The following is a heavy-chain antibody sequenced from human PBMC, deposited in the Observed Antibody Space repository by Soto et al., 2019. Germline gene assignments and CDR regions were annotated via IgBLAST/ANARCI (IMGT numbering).Heavy chain of an antibody. V-gene: IGHV3-23*01. CDR2: ISYGGGTT. CDR3: AKAYYDSSGYHSYFDY. J-gene: IGHJ4*02. D-gene: IGHD3-22*01. Sequence: PGGSLRLSCAASEFTFSNYAMSWVRQAPGKGLKWVSAISYGGGTTYYADSVKGRFTISRDNSKNTLYLQMNSLRAEDTAVYYCAKAYYDSSGYHSYFDYWGQGTLVTVSS. CDR1: EFTFSNYA.